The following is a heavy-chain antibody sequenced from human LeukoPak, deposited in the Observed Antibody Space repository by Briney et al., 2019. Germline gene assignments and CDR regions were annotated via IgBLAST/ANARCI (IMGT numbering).Heavy chain of an antibody. J-gene: IGHJ6*02. Sequence: GGSLRLSCAASGFTFSDYAMSWVRQAPGKGLEWVSGISASGGSTNYADSVKGRFTISRDNAKNSLYLQMNSLRAEDTAVYYCARDIVVVVADSYSDYYGMDVWGQGTTVTVSS. CDR1: GFTFSDYA. D-gene: IGHD2-15*01. CDR2: ISASGGST. CDR3: ARDIVVVVADSYSDYYGMDV. V-gene: IGHV3-23*01.